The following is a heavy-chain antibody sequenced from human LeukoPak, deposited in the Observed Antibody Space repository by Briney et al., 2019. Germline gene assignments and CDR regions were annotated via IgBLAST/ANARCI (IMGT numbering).Heavy chain of an antibody. CDR3: AKDAYYYDSSGYYAAIDY. V-gene: IGHV3-23*01. J-gene: IGHJ4*02. D-gene: IGHD3-22*01. CDR1: GFTFSSYA. CDR2: ISGSGGST. Sequence: PGESLRLSCAASGFTFSSYAMSWVRQAPGKGLEWVSAISGSGGSTYYADSVKGRFTISRDNSKNTLYLQMNSLRAEDTAVYYCAKDAYYYDSSGYYAAIDYWGQGTLVTVSS.